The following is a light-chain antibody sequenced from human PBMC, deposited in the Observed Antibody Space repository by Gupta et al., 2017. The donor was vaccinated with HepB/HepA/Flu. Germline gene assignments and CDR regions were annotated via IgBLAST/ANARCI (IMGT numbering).Light chain of an antibody. V-gene: IGKV1-39*01. CDR1: QSISSY. CDR3: QQSDSTPFT. J-gene: IGKJ3*01. Sequence: DIKMTQSPSSLSASVGDRVTITCRASQSISSYLNWYQQKPGKAPKLLIYAASSLQSGVPSRFSGSGSGTDFTLTISSLQPEDFATYYCQQSDSTPFTFGPGTKVDIK. CDR2: AAS.